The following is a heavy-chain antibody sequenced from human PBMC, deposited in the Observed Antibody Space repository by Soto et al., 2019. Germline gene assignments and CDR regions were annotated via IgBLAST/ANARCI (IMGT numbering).Heavy chain of an antibody. CDR2: IIPIFGTA. V-gene: IGHV1-69*01. CDR3: ARGGSEDTAMYYYFDY. J-gene: IGHJ4*02. CDR1: GGTFSSYA. D-gene: IGHD5-18*01. Sequence: QVQLVQSGAELKKPGSSVKVSCKASGGTFSSYAISWVRQAPGQGLEWMGGIIPIFGTANYAQKFQGRVTITADESTSTAYMELSSLRSEDTAVYYCARGGSEDTAMYYYFDYWGQGTMVTVSS.